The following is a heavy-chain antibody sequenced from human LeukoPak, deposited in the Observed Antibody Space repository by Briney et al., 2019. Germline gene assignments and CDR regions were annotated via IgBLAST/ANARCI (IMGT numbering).Heavy chain of an antibody. D-gene: IGHD5-18*01. J-gene: IGHJ5*02. V-gene: IGHV4-39*07. CDR2: IYYSGST. CDR1: GGSISSSSYY. Sequence: SETLSLTCTVSGGSISSSSYYWGWIRQPPGKGLEWIGSIYYSGSTYYNPSLKSRVTISVDTSKNQFSLKLSSVTAADTAVYYCARGIQLWLNWFDPWGQGTLVSVSS. CDR3: ARGIQLWLNWFDP.